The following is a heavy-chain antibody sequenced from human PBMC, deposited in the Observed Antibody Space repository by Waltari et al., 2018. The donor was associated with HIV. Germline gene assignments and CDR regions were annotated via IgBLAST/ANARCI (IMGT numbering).Heavy chain of an antibody. V-gene: IGHV4-39*07. D-gene: IGHD1-26*01. CDR2: IFYSGTT. J-gene: IGHJ4*02. Sequence: QLQLHESGLGLVKPSETLSLTCIVSGFSISSNNYYWGWIRQPPGKGLEWIGNIFYSGTTNYNPSLESRVTISIDTSKSQFSLNLDSVTAADTAIYYCARHKNRGSYFPVDFWGQGTLVAVSS. CDR3: ARHKNRGSYFPVDF. CDR1: GFSISSNNYY.